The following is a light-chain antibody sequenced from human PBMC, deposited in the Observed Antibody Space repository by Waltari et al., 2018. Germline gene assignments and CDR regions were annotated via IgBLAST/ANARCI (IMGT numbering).Light chain of an antibody. Sequence: SYDLTQPPSVSVSPGQTARITCSGHAFNTKSVSWYQQKPGQSPVLVIYQDTKRPSGIPERFSGSTSGNIATLTISGTQAMDEADYYCQAWDSSTAVVFGGGTKLTVL. CDR3: QAWDSSTAVV. CDR2: QDT. J-gene: IGLJ3*02. V-gene: IGLV3-1*01. CDR1: AFNTKS.